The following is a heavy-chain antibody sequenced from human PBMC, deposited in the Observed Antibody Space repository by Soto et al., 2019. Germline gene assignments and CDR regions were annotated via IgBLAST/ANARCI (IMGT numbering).Heavy chain of an antibody. CDR1: GFTFSNAW. CDR2: IKSKTDGGTT. V-gene: IGHV3-15*07. CDR3: TTGVFDTVTTHYYGMDV. D-gene: IGHD4-4*01. Sequence: PGGSLRLSCAASGFTFSNAWMNWVRQAPGKGLEWVGRIKSKTDGGTTDYAAPVKGRFTISRDDSKNTLYLQMNSLKTEDTAVYYCTTGVFDTVTTHYYGMDVWGQGTTVTVSS. J-gene: IGHJ6*02.